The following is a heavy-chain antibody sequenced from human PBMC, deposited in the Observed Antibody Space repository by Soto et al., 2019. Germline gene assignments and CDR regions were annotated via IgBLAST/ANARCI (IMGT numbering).Heavy chain of an antibody. V-gene: IGHV5-10-1*01. CDR3: AKEATPVDAFDI. CDR2: IDPSDSYT. Sequence: GESLKISCKGSGYSFTSYWISWVRQIPGKGLEWMGRIDPSDSYTNYSPSFQGHVTISADKSISTAYLQWSSLKASDTAMYYCAKEATPVDAFDIWGQGTMVTVSS. CDR1: GYSFTSYW. J-gene: IGHJ3*02.